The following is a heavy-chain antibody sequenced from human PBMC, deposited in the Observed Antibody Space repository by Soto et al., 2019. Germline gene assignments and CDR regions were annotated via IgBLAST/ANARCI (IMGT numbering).Heavy chain of an antibody. CDR2: ISWNSGSI. CDR1: GFTFDDYA. CDR3: AKDMRATVGPFDY. Sequence: GGSLRLSCAASGFTFDDYAMHWVRQAPGKGLEWVSGISWNSGSIGYADSVKGRFTISRDNAKNSLYLQMNSLRAEDTALYYCAKDMRATVGPFDYWGQGTLVTVSS. D-gene: IGHD4-17*01. V-gene: IGHV3-9*01. J-gene: IGHJ4*02.